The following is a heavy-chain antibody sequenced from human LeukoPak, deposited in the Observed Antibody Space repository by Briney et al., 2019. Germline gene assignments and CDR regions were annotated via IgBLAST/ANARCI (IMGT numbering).Heavy chain of an antibody. V-gene: IGHV5-10-1*01. CDR1: GYSFTSYW. D-gene: IGHD5-18*01. CDR2: IDPSDSYT. J-gene: IGHJ6*02. Sequence: GKSLKISCKGSGYSFTSYWISWVRQMPGKGLEWMGRIDPSDSYTNYSPSFQGHVTISADKSISTAYLQWSSLRSEDTAVYYCARVPRYSPYGMDVWGQGTTVTVSS. CDR3: ARVPRYSPYGMDV.